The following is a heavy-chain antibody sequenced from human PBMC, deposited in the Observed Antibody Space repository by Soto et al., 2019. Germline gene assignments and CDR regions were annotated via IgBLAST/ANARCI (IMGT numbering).Heavy chain of an antibody. CDR2: IYSGGST. CDR3: ARGVVTGIIDY. Sequence: GGSLRLSCAASGFTVSSNYMSWVRQAPGKGLEWVSVIYSGGSTYYADSVKGRFTISRDNSKNTLYLQMDSLRAEDTAVYYCARGVVTGIIDYWGQGTLVTVSS. D-gene: IGHD2-21*02. V-gene: IGHV3-53*01. J-gene: IGHJ4*02. CDR1: GFTVSSNY.